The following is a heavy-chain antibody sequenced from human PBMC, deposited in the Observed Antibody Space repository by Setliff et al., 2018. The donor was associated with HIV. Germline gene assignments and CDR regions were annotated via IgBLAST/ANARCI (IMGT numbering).Heavy chain of an antibody. CDR1: GYTFTSYY. CDR3: ARDLGYDFWSGSMSLDY. Sequence: ASVKVSCKASGYTFTSYYMHWVRQAPGQGLEWMGIINPSGGSTSYAQKFQGRVTMTRDTSTSTVYMELSSLRSEDTAVYYCARDLGYDFWSGSMSLDYWGQGTLVTVSS. V-gene: IGHV1-46*01. CDR2: INPSGGST. J-gene: IGHJ4*02. D-gene: IGHD3-3*01.